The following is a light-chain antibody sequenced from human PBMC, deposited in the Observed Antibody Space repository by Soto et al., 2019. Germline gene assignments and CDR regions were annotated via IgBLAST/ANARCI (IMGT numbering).Light chain of an antibody. CDR2: DVS. CDR3: SSYTSSSTRV. Sequence: QAVVTQPASVSGSPGQSITISCTGTSSDVGGYNYVSWYQQHPGKAPKVMIYDVSNRPSGVSNRFSGSKSGNTASLTISGLQAEDEADYYCSSYTSSSTRVFGGGTQLTVL. CDR1: SSDVGGYNY. J-gene: IGLJ2*01. V-gene: IGLV2-14*01.